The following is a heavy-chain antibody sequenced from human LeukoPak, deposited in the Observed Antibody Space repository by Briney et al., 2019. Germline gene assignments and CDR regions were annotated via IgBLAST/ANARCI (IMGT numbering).Heavy chain of an antibody. V-gene: IGHV3-48*03. Sequence: PGGSLRLSCAASGFTSNSYEMNWVRQAPGKGLEWVSYISSSGASIYYADSVKGRFTISRDNAKNSLYLQMNSLRAEDTAVYFCARNRSYNYYMDVWGKGTTVTISS. J-gene: IGHJ6*03. CDR3: ARNRSYNYYMDV. CDR2: ISSSGASI. D-gene: IGHD2-21*01. CDR1: GFTSNSYE.